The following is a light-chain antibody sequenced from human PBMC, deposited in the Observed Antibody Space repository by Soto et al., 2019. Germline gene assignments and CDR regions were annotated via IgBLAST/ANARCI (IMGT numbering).Light chain of an antibody. J-gene: IGLJ1*01. CDR2: DVS. Sequence: QSALTQPRSVSGSPGQSVTISCTGTSSDVGGYNYVSWYQQHPGKAPKLMIYDVSKRPSGVPDRFSGSKSGNTASLTISGLQAEDEADYYCCSYAGRAVVFGTGTKVTVL. V-gene: IGLV2-11*01. CDR1: SSDVGGYNY. CDR3: CSYAGRAVV.